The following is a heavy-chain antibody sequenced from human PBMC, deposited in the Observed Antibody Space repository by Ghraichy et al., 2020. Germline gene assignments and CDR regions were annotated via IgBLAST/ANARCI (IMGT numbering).Heavy chain of an antibody. D-gene: IGHD3-3*01. Sequence: SVKVSCKASGGTFSSPGFIWVRQAPGQGLEWMGGIIPMFDTTNYAQTFQGRVTITADESLSTAYMDLSSLGSEDTAVYYCATTIYGGNSLGSGEPFQRWGQGTLVTVSS. CDR3: ATTIYGGNSLGSGEPFQR. CDR1: GGTFSSPG. J-gene: IGHJ1*01. CDR2: IIPMFDTT. V-gene: IGHV1-69*13.